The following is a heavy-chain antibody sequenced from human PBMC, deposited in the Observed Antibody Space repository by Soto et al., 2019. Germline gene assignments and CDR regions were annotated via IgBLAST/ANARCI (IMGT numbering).Heavy chain of an antibody. J-gene: IGHJ4*02. Sequence: QVQLQESGPGLVNPSQTLSLTCAVSGDSISKSGYYWSWIRQNQGKALEWIGYIYYSGTTFYNPSLKSRVSISVDTSKNQLSLKLTSVTVADTAVYYCARIRGVINTRRLYYFHSWGQGTLVAVSS. D-gene: IGHD2-21*01. CDR3: ARIRGVINTRRLYYFHS. CDR2: IYYSGTT. V-gene: IGHV4-31*11. CDR1: GDSISKSGYY.